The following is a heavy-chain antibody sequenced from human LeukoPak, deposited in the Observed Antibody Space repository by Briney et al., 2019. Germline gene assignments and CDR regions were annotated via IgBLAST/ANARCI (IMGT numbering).Heavy chain of an antibody. CDR2: INHSGGT. V-gene: IGHV4-34*01. Sequence: PSETLSLTSTDLRGYFTGYYWNWIRQSPGKGLEWIGEINHSGGTHYSPSLKSRVTISLDTSKNQFSLRLSSVTAADTAVYCCARDDLYPNDSRRPSESFHLCRQGTMVTISS. D-gene: IGHD3-22*01. CDR1: RGYFTGYY. J-gene: IGHJ3*01. CDR3: ARDDLYPNDSRRPSESFHL.